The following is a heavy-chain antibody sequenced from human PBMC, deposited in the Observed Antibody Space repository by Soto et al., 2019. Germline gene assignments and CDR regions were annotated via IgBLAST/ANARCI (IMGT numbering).Heavy chain of an antibody. V-gene: IGHV3-7*02. CDR1: GFSFSSFW. Sequence: VQLVESGGGLVQPGGSLRLSCATSGFSFSSFWMAWVRQAPGKGLEWLANIKEDGTMTYYLESVKGRFTISRDNAKNSLFLPIDSLTADDTGVYYCVTHVAYNRHDYWGLGTLVIVSS. D-gene: IGHD1-20*01. CDR2: IKEDGTMT. CDR3: VTHVAYNRHDY. J-gene: IGHJ4*02.